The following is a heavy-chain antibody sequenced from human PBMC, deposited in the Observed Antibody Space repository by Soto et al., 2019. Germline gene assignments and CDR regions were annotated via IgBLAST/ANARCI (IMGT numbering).Heavy chain of an antibody. CDR1: GFTFSSYA. V-gene: IGHV3-30-3*01. D-gene: IGHD4-4*01. CDR3: ARDRATVTGWFDP. CDR2: ISYDGSNK. J-gene: IGHJ5*02. Sequence: QVQLVESGGGVVQPGRSLRLSCAASGFTFSSYARHWVRQAPGKGLEWVAVISYDGSNKYYADSVKGRFTISRDNSKNTLYLQMNSLRAEDTAVYYCARDRATVTGWFDPWGQGTLVTVSS.